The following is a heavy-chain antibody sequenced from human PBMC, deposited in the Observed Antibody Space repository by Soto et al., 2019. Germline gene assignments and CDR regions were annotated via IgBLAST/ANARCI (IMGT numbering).Heavy chain of an antibody. CDR1: GFTFSSYA. CDR2: ISGSGGST. CDR3: AQGMKAAGTKGRDY. D-gene: IGHD6-13*01. V-gene: IGHV3-23*01. Sequence: GGSLRLSCAASGFTFSSYAMSWVRQAPGKGLEWVSAISGSGGSTYYADSVKGRFTISRDNSKNTLPLQTNSLRAEDTAVYYCAQGMKAAGTKGRDYWGQGPLVTVSS. J-gene: IGHJ4*02.